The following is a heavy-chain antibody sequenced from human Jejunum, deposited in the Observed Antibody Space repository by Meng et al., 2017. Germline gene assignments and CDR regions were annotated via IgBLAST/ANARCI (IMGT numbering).Heavy chain of an antibody. CDR1: GFDFANCY. D-gene: IGHD3-10*01. Sequence: QVQLVESQSDVKKPGASVKVSCVASGFDFANCYIHWVRQAPGQGLEWIGRIHPGLDGTEYAQKFQGRVTVTRDMSIRTSYMELSSLTSDDTAIYYCAKEADYHGSGRSGFCDSWGQGVLVTVSS. V-gene: IGHV1-2*06. J-gene: IGHJ5*01. CDR3: AKEADYHGSGRSGFCDS. CDR2: IHPGLDGT.